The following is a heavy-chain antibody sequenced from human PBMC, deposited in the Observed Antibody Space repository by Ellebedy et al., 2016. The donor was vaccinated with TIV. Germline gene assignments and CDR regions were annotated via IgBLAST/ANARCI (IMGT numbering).Heavy chain of an antibody. Sequence: ASVKVSCKASGYTFTGYYMHWVRQAPGQGLEWMGWINPNSGGTNYAQKFQGRVTMTRDTSISTAYMKLSRLRSDDTAVYYCARGDYYGSGSPIRYYYGMDVWGQGTTVTVSS. CDR2: INPNSGGT. J-gene: IGHJ6*02. CDR1: GYTFTGYY. V-gene: IGHV1-2*02. CDR3: ARGDYYGSGSPIRYYYGMDV. D-gene: IGHD3-10*01.